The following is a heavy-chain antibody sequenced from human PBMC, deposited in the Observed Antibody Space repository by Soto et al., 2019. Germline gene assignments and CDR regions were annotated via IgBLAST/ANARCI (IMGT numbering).Heavy chain of an antibody. Sequence: QVQLVESGGGVVQPGRSLRLSCAASGFTFSSYGMHWVRQAPGKGLEWVAVISYDGSNKYYADSVKGRFTISRDNSKNTLYLQMNSRRAEDTAVYYCANEPEDSSSWCHYYYGMDVWGQGTTVTVSS. J-gene: IGHJ6*02. V-gene: IGHV3-30*18. CDR3: ANEPEDSSSWCHYYYGMDV. CDR1: GFTFSSYG. CDR2: ISYDGSNK. D-gene: IGHD6-13*01.